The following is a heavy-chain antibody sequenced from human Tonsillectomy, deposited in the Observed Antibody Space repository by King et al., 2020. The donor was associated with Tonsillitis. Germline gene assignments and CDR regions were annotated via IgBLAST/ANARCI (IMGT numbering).Heavy chain of an antibody. V-gene: IGHV4-30-4*07. D-gene: IGHD4-17*01. Sequence: QLQESGPGLVKPSQTLSLTCAVSGGSISSGTYSWSWIRQPPGKGLEWIGHVYYSGITYYNPSLKSRVSISVDRTKNQFSLKLSSVTAADTAVYYCARSTVTTALNSFDPRGQGTLVTVSS. CDR1: GGSISSGTYS. CDR3: ARSTVTTALNSFDP. CDR2: VYYSGIT. J-gene: IGHJ5*02.